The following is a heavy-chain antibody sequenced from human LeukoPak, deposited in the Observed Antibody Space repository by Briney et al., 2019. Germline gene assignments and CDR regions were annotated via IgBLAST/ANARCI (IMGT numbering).Heavy chain of an antibody. Sequence: PSETLSLTCAVSGYSISSGYYWGWIRQPPGKGLEWIGSIYHSGSTYYNPSLKSRVTISVDTSKNQFSLKLSSVTAADTAVYYCAREGSLGVGAVFDYWGQGTLVTVSS. J-gene: IGHJ4*02. CDR3: AREGSLGVGAVFDY. CDR1: GYSISSGYY. CDR2: IYHSGST. D-gene: IGHD1-26*01. V-gene: IGHV4-38-2*02.